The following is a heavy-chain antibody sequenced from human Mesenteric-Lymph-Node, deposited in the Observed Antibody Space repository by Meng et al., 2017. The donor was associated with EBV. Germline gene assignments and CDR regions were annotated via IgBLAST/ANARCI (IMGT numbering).Heavy chain of an antibody. CDR1: GFSMSTSGVG. CDR3: THRGGDIFQN. Sequence: QFTFKESGPTPVEHTQTLRLTCRISGFSMSTSGVGVGWIRQPPGKALEWLALIYWDDDKRYSPSLKRRLTITKDTSKNQVVLTMTNMDPVDTATYYCTHRGGDIFQNWGQGTLVTVSS. V-gene: IGHV2-5*02. D-gene: IGHD2-15*01. J-gene: IGHJ1*01. CDR2: IYWDDDK.